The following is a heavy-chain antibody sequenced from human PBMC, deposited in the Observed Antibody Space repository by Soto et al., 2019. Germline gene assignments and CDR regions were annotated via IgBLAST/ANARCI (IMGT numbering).Heavy chain of an antibody. CDR1: GFTFSSYS. Sequence: EVQLVESGGGLVQPGGSLRLSCAASGFTFSSYSMNWVRQAPGKGLEWVSYISSSSSTIYYADSVKGRFTISRDNAKNSLYLQMNSRRDEDTAVYYCAREWSGYGYYYYYYMDVWGKGTTVTVSS. D-gene: IGHD5-12*01. CDR2: ISSSSSTI. V-gene: IGHV3-48*02. J-gene: IGHJ6*03. CDR3: AREWSGYGYYYYYYMDV.